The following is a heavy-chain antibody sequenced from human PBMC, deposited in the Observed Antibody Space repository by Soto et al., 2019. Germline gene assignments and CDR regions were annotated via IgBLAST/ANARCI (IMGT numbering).Heavy chain of an antibody. J-gene: IGHJ3*02. D-gene: IGHD4-17*01. CDR1: GGTFSSYT. CDR3: ARDLGRGYGDYGRDFDI. Sequence: QVQLVQSGAEVKKPGSSVKVSCKASGGTFSSYTISWVRQAPGQGLEWMGRIIPILGIANYAQKFQGRVTITADKSTSTAYMERSSLRSEDTAVYYCARDLGRGYGDYGRDFDIWGQGTMVTVSS. V-gene: IGHV1-69*08. CDR2: IIPILGIA.